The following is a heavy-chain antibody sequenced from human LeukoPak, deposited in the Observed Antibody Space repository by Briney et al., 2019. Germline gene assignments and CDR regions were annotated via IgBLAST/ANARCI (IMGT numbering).Heavy chain of an antibody. CDR1: GYTLTSYG. CDR3: ARVTSSGYYLLYYYGMDV. Sequence: ASVKVSCKASGYTLTSYGISWVRQAPGQGLERMGWISAYNGNTNYAQKLQGRVTMTTDTSTSTAYMELRSLRSDDTAVYYCARVTSSGYYLLYYYGMDVWGQGTTVTVSS. D-gene: IGHD3-22*01. J-gene: IGHJ6*02. V-gene: IGHV1-18*01. CDR2: ISAYNGNT.